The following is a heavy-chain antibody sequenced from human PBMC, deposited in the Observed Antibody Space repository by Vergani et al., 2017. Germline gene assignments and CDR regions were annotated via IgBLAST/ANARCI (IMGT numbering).Heavy chain of an antibody. V-gene: IGHV3-9*01. CDR1: GFTFDDYA. CDR2: ISWNSGSI. D-gene: IGHD1-26*01. CDR3: AKDRSGSYYGDFDY. Sequence: EVQLVESGGTLVQPGGSLRLSCVASGFTFDDYAMHWVRQAPGKGLEWVSGISWNSGSIGYADSVKGRFTISRDNAKNSLYLQMNSLRAEDTALYYCAKDRSGSYYGDFDYWGQGTLVTVSS. J-gene: IGHJ4*02.